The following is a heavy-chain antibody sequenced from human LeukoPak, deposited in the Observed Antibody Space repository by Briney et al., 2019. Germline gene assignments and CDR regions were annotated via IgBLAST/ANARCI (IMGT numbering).Heavy chain of an antibody. CDR1: GFTFSYYG. V-gene: IGHV3-30*02. CDR3: AKEVRDLPYGY. CDR2: IQYDENDK. D-gene: IGHD3-10*01. Sequence: GGSLRLSCAASGFTFSYYGMHWVRQAPGKGLEWVAFIQYDENDKYYADSVKGRFTISRDNSKNTLYLQMNSLRAEDTAVYYCAKEVRDLPYGYWGRGTLVTVSS. J-gene: IGHJ4*02.